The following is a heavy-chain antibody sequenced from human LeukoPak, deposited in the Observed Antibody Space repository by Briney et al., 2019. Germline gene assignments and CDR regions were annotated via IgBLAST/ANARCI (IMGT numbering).Heavy chain of an antibody. D-gene: IGHD3-9*01. Sequence: SQTLSLTCAISGDSVSANNAAWNWIRQSPSRGLEWLGRTYYRSKWYTAYAVSVKSRITINADTSKNQISLQLSSVTPEDTAVYYCVRDPYNNWLYYFDYWGQGTLVTVSS. CDR3: VRDPYNNWLYYFDY. CDR2: TYYRSKWYT. V-gene: IGHV6-1*01. CDR1: GDSVSANNAA. J-gene: IGHJ4*02.